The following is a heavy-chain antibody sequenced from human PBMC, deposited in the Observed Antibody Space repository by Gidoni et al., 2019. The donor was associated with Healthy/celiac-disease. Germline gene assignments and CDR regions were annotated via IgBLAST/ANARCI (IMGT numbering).Heavy chain of an antibody. D-gene: IGHD3-3*01. CDR1: GFTFSSYA. J-gene: IGHJ4*02. CDR3: AKDPDFWSGYLRAPRPIFDY. V-gene: IGHV3-23*01. Sequence: EVQLLESGGGWVQPGGSLRLSCAASGFTFSSYARSWVRQAPGKGLEWVSAISGSGGSTYYADSVKGRFTISRDNSKNTLYLQMNSLRAEDTAVYYCAKDPDFWSGYLRAPRPIFDYWGQGTLVTVSS. CDR2: ISGSGGST.